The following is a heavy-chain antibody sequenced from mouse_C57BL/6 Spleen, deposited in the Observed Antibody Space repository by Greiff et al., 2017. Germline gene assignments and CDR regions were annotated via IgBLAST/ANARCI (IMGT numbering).Heavy chain of an antibody. CDR3: ARSDYDGYYFDY. CDR1: GFTFSDYG. CDR2: ISSGSSTI. Sequence: EVQLMESGGGLVKPGGSLKLSCAASGFTFSDYGMHWVRQAPEKGLEWVAYISSGSSTIYYADTVKGRFTISRDNAKNTLFLQMTRLRSEDTAMYYCARSDYDGYYFDYWGQGTTLTVSS. V-gene: IGHV5-17*01. J-gene: IGHJ2*01. D-gene: IGHD2-4*01.